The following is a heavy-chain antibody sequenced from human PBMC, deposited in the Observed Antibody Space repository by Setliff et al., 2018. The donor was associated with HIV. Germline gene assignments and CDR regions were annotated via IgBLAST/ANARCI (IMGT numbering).Heavy chain of an antibody. CDR2: VVYTGFA. CDR3: ARQMPIPGIAITPVDY. D-gene: IGHD5-12*01. J-gene: IGHJ4*02. V-gene: IGHV4-59*08. Sequence: SETLSLTCTVSGDSIRGYYWSWIRQPPGKGLEWMGYVVYTGFAAYNPSLKSRLTISVDTSKSQFSLTLTSVTAAYTAVYYCARQMPIPGIAITPVDYWGQGALVTVS. CDR1: GDSIRGYY.